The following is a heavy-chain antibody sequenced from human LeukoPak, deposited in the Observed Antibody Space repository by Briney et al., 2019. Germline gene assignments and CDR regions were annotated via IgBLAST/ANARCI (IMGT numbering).Heavy chain of an antibody. V-gene: IGHV1-2*02. D-gene: IGHD1-26*01. CDR2: INPNSGGT. J-gene: IGHJ4*02. Sequence: GASVKVSCKASGYTFTGYYMHWVRQAPGQGLEWMGWINPNSGGTDYAQKFQGRVTMTRDMSTSTVYMELSSLRSEDTAVYHCARGSRGSYLNYLDYWGQGTLVTASS. CDR1: GYTFTGYY. CDR3: ARGSRGSYLNYLDY.